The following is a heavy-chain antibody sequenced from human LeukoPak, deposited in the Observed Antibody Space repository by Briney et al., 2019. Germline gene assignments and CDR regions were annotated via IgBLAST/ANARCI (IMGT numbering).Heavy chain of an antibody. CDR1: GFTFGDSA. CDR2: IRSKAYGGTT. J-gene: IGHJ4*02. V-gene: IGHV3-49*04. Sequence: GRSLGLSCTASGFTFGDSAMSWVRQAPGKGLEWVGFIRSKAYGGTTEYAASVKGRFTISRDDSKSTAYLQMNSLKTEDTAVYYCTRYGGNSFSYWGRGTLVTVSS. D-gene: IGHD4-23*01. CDR3: TRYGGNSFSY.